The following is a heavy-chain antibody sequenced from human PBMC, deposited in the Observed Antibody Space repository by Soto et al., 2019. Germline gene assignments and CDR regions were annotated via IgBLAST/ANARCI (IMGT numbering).Heavy chain of an antibody. CDR1: GVTFSSYA. CDR3: AKRIVATTRYDV. J-gene: IGHJ6*02. V-gene: IGHV3-23*01. CDR2: ISGSGGST. D-gene: IGHD5-12*01. Sequence: PGGSLRLSCAASGVTFSSYAMSWVRQAPGKGLEWVSAISGSGGSTYYADSVKGRFTISRDNSKNTLYLQMNSLRVEDTAVYYCAKRIVATTRYDVWGQGTTVTVSS.